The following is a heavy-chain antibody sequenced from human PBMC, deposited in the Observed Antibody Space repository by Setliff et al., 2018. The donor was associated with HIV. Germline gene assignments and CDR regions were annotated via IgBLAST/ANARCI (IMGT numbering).Heavy chain of an antibody. D-gene: IGHD3-22*01. CDR2: SNPILGIA. J-gene: IGHJ4*02. CDR1: RGTFSSYG. Sequence: GASVKVSCKASRGTFSSYGFNWVRQAPGQGLEWMGGSNPILGIANYEQKFKGRVTITADKSTSTVHIELRSLRSEDTAVYYCARDHDSSAYTYFDYWGQGTLVTVSS. CDR3: ARDHDSSAYTYFDY. V-gene: IGHV1-69*10.